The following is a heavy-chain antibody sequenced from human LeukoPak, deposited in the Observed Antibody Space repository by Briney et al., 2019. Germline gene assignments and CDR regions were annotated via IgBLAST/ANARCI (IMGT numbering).Heavy chain of an antibody. CDR1: GGSISSYY. V-gene: IGHV4-59*08. CDR2: IYYSGST. J-gene: IGHJ6*03. Sequence: SETLSLTCTVSGGSISSYYWSWIRQPPGKGLEWIGYIYYSGSTNYNPSLKSRVTISVDTSKNQFSLRLTSVTAADTAVYYCASADAYSYGYLGYYYYYMDVWGKGTTVTVSS. CDR3: ASADAYSYGYLGYYYYYMDV. D-gene: IGHD5-18*01.